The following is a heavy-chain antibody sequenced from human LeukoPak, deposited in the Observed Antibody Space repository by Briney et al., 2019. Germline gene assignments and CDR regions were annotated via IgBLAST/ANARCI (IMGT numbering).Heavy chain of an antibody. CDR3: ARVTYYYDSSGYSRLDYYYGMDV. V-gene: IGHV1-18*01. Sequence: ASVNVSFTASGYTFTSYGISWVRQAPGQGLEWMGWISAYNGNTNYAQKLQGRVTMTTDTSTSTAYMELRSLRSDDTAVYYCARVTYYYDSSGYSRLDYYYGMDVWGQGTTVTVSS. CDR2: ISAYNGNT. J-gene: IGHJ6*02. D-gene: IGHD3-22*01. CDR1: GYTFTSYG.